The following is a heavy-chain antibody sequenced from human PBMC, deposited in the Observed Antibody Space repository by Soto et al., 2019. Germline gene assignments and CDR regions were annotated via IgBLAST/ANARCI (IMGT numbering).Heavy chain of an antibody. D-gene: IGHD4-17*01. Sequence: ASVKASCKASGYTINSYYIYWVRQANGQGLEWMGWMNPNSGNTGYAQKFQGRATMTRNTSISTADMELSNLKTDDKAVYYCAREGEFMGLYAHGDDGPRYYSSCMDVWGKGTTVTGSS. V-gene: IGHV1-8*01. CDR2: MNPNSGNT. CDR3: AREGEFMGLYAHGDDGPRYYSSCMDV. J-gene: IGHJ6*03. CDR1: GYTINSYY.